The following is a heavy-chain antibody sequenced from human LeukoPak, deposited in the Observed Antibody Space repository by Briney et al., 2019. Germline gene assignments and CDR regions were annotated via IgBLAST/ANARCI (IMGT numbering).Heavy chain of an antibody. J-gene: IGHJ4*02. Sequence: SETLSLTCIVSGGSISSGGYYWSWIRQHPGKGLEWIGYIYYSGSTYYNPSLKSRVTISVDTSKNQFSLKLSSVTAADTAVYYCARGRSRWLVPCWGQGTLVTVSS. D-gene: IGHD6-19*01. CDR1: GGSISSGGYY. V-gene: IGHV4-31*03. CDR3: ARGRSRWLVPC. CDR2: IYYSGST.